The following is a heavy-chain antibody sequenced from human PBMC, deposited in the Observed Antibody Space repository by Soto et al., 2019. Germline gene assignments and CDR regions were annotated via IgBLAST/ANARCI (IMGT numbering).Heavy chain of an antibody. CDR3: ARVGGGSDDAFHI. CDR2: VSGSGSYT. V-gene: IGHV3-11*06. D-gene: IGHD2-15*01. CDR1: RFIFSDYY. J-gene: IGHJ3*02. Sequence: GGSLRLSCAASRFIFSDYYMSWIRQAPGKGLEWVSYVSGSGSYTNYADSVKGRFTISRDNAKNSLYLQMNSLRAEDTAVYYCARVGGGSDDAFHICGQGTLVTV.